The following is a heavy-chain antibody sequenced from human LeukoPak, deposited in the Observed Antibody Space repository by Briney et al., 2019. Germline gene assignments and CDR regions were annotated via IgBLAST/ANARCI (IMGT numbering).Heavy chain of an antibody. CDR3: ARISLAPSDNFDS. J-gene: IGHJ4*02. D-gene: IGHD1-1*01. CDR1: AFTFSSHP. CDR2: ICSSIGCT. Sequence: GGSLRLSCAASAFTFSSHPMGWVRRAPGKGLEWVSSICSSIGCTYYADSVRGRFAISRDDSKNTLYLQMNSLRAEDTAVYYCARISLAPSDNFDSWGQGTLVTGSS. V-gene: IGHV3-23*01.